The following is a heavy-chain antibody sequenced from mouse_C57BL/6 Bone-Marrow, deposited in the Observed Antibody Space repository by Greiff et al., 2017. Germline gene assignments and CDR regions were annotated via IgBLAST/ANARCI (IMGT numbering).Heavy chain of an antibody. Sequence: VQLQQSGPELVKPGASVKISCKASGYAFSSSWMNWVKQRPGKGLEWIGRIYPGDGDTNYNGKFKGKATLTADKSSSTAYMQLSSLTSEYSAVYFCARPRFAYWGQGTLVTVSA. V-gene: IGHV1-82*01. CDR1: GYAFSSSW. CDR3: ARPRFAY. J-gene: IGHJ3*01. CDR2: IYPGDGDT.